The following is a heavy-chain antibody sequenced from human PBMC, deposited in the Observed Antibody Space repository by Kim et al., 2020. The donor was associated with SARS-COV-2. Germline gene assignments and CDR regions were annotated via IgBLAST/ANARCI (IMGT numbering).Heavy chain of an antibody. V-gene: IGHV3-7*01. CDR2: INQDGSEK. J-gene: IGHJ4*02. D-gene: IGHD2-8*01. Sequence: GGSLRLSCAASGFTFSISRMTWVRQAPGKGLEWVANINQDGSEKYYVDSVKGRFTISRDNGENSLFLQMNSLRAEDTAVYYCARETSHAPWCQVDYWGQG. CDR1: GFTFSISR. CDR3: ARETSHAPWCQVDY.